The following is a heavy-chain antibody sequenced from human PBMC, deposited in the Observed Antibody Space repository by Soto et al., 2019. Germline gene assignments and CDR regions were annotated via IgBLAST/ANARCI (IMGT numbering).Heavy chain of an antibody. J-gene: IGHJ3*02. CDR1: GGSFSGYY. CDR3: ARTGYSSGWYKAAFDI. Sequence: LSLTCAVYGGSFSGYYWSWIRQPPGKGLEWIGEINHSGSTNYNPSLKSRVTISVDTSKNQFYLKLSSVTAADTAVYYCARTGYSSGWYKAAFDIWGQGTMVTVSS. V-gene: IGHV4-34*01. CDR2: INHSGST. D-gene: IGHD6-19*01.